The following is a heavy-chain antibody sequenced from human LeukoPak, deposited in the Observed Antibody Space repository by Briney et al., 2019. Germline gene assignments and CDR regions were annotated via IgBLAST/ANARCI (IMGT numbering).Heavy chain of an antibody. CDR2: IWYDGSNK. CDR1: GFTFSSYG. V-gene: IGHV3-33*06. CDR3: AKLTVGADDAFDI. Sequence: PGRSLRLSXAASGFTFSSYGMHWVRQAPGKGLEWVAVIWYDGSNKYYADSVKGRFTISRDNSKNTLYLQMNSLRAEDTAVYYCAKLTVGADDAFDIWGQGTMVTVSS. D-gene: IGHD1-26*01. J-gene: IGHJ3*02.